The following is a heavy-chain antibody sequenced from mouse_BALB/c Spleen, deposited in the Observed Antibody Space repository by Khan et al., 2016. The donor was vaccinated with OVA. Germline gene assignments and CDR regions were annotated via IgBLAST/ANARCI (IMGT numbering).Heavy chain of an antibody. CDR2: INPSNGGS. J-gene: IGHJ3*01. Sequence: QVQLQQPGAELVKPGASVKLSCKASGYTFTSYYIYWVKQRPGQGLEWIGEINPSNGGSNFNEKFKNKATLTVDKSSSTTYMQLSSLTSEDSAAYYCTRGGYSSFAYWGQGTLVTVSA. CDR3: TRGGYSSFAY. D-gene: IGHD1-3*01. CDR1: GYTFTSYY. V-gene: IGHV1S81*02.